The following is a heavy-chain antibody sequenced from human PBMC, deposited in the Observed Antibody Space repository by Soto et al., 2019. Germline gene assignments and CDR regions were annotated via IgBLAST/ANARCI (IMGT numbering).Heavy chain of an antibody. CDR2: IYPSDSYT. D-gene: IGHD3-16*01. Sequence: GESLKISCKGSGYHFTNYWIGWVRQMPGKGPEWMGFIYPSDSYTNYSPSFQGHVTISADKSISTAYLQWSSLKASDTAMYYCARRAHMSRRGETFSYYYYGMDVWGQGTTVTVSS. CDR1: GYHFTNYW. CDR3: ARRAHMSRRGETFSYYYYGMDV. V-gene: IGHV5-10-1*01. J-gene: IGHJ6*02.